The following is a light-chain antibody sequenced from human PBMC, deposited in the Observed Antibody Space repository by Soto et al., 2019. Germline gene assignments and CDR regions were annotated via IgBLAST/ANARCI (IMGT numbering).Light chain of an antibody. Sequence: DIQMTQSPSTLSASIGDRVTITCRASRSISDWLAWYQQKPGKAPELLISDASSLKSGVPSRFSGSGSGTEFTLTISRLQPDDVATYHCLPRTFGQGTKVDI. CDR1: RSISDW. CDR2: DAS. CDR3: LPRT. J-gene: IGKJ1*01. V-gene: IGKV1-5*01.